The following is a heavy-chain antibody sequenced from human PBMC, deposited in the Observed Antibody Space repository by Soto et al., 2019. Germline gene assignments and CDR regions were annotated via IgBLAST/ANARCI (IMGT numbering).Heavy chain of an antibody. Sequence: QVQLIQSEAEVKKPGSSVRVSCTASGGIFARPPLRCVRQAPGPPPPRVRGFIPIFRPLTYTEKFQARVRIAADEWTNTVYLDLSSLTSEDTAVYYCVRDRRIYYSDPHDEFVASDYEVWGQGTMVSVSS. CDR1: GGIFARPP. CDR2: FIPIFRPL. D-gene: IGHD3-22*01. CDR3: VRDRRIYYSDPHDEFVASDYEV. J-gene: IGHJ3*01. V-gene: IGHV1-69*01.